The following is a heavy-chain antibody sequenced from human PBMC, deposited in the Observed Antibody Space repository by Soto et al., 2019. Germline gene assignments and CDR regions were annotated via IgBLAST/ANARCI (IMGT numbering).Heavy chain of an antibody. CDR1: GFTFGSRA. Sequence: PGGSLRLSCVASGFTFGSRAMSWVRQAPGEGLEWVSTITDSGGDTKYADSVRGRFTISRANSKNTLFLQMSRMRAEDSAVYYCARGSKESYPGSRVFDFWGRGTLVTVSS. V-gene: IGHV3-23*01. CDR3: ARGSKESYPGSRVFDF. J-gene: IGHJ4*02. CDR2: ITDSGGDT. D-gene: IGHD3-10*01.